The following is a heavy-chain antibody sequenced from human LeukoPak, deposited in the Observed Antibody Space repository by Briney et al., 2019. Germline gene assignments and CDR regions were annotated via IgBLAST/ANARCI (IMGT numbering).Heavy chain of an antibody. V-gene: IGHV3-21*06. CDR1: GFTFSSYS. CDR2: ISSSSSYI. J-gene: IGHJ4*02. CDR3: ARRGYHDYSGFDY. Sequence: GGSLRLSCAASGFTFSSYSMNWVRQAPGKGLEWVSSISSSSSYIYYADSVKGRFTISRDNSKNSLYLQMKRLRAEDTALYYCARRGYHDYSGFDYWGQGTLVTVSS. D-gene: IGHD1-26*01.